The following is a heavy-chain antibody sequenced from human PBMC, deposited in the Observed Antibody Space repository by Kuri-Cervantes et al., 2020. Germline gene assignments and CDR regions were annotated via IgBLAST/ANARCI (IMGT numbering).Heavy chain of an antibody. J-gene: IGHJ6*03. CDR1: GGSISSYY. Sequence: SETLSLTCTVSGGSISSYYWGWIRQPPGKGLEWIAITYHTGSTYYNQTLKNQVTITVDTSRNQFPMTMTSVTAADTALYFCSRGAHDYGAEAPLFTDRPGSQYYFHMDVWGKGTSVTVSS. CDR2: TYHTGST. V-gene: IGHV4-38-2*02. D-gene: IGHD4-17*01. CDR3: SRGAHDYGAEAPLFTDRPGSQYYFHMDV.